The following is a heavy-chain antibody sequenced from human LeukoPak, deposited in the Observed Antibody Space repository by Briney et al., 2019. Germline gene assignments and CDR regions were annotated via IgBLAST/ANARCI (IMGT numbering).Heavy chain of an antibody. J-gene: IGHJ6*04. D-gene: IGHD3-10*02. CDR2: ITSSGAYI. Sequence: GGSLRLSCAASGFTFNYYNMNWVRQAPGKALEWVSSITSSGAYIFYADSVRGRFTISRDNAKNSLYLQMNSLRAEDTAVYYCAELGITMIGGVWGKGTTVTISS. CDR3: AELGITMIGGV. V-gene: IGHV3-21*01. CDR1: GFTFNYYN.